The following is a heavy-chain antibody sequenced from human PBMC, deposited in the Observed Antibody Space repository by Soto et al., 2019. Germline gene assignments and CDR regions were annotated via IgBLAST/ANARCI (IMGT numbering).Heavy chain of an antibody. J-gene: IGHJ6*02. CDR3: AREGGYGFLEWLPHYYYGMDV. D-gene: IGHD3-3*01. Sequence: GGSLRLSCAASGFTFSSYSMNWVRQAPGKGLEWVSYISSSSSTIYYADSVKGRFTISRDNAKNSLYPQMNSLRDEDTAVYYCAREGGYGFLEWLPHYYYGMDVWGQGTTVTVSS. CDR2: ISSSSSTI. CDR1: GFTFSSYS. V-gene: IGHV3-48*02.